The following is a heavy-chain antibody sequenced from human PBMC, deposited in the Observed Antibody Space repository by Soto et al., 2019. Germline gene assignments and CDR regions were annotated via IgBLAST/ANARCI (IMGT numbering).Heavy chain of an antibody. CDR3: GRRDSGGSYNPFNC. Sequence: SETLSLTCSVSGGSISSSSYSWGWIRQPPGKGLEWIGTIYYSGSTHYNPSLEGRVAISADTPNNQLSLRLSSVTAADTAVYYCGRRDSGGSYNPFNCWGQRTPVTVSS. J-gene: IGHJ4*02. CDR2: IYYSGST. D-gene: IGHD1-26*01. V-gene: IGHV4-39*01. CDR1: GGSISSSSYS.